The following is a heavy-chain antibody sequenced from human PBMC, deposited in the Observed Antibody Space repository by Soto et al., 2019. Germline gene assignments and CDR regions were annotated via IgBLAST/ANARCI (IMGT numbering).Heavy chain of an antibody. CDR1: GGSISSGDYY. V-gene: IGHV4-30-4*01. J-gene: IGHJ4*02. CDR2: IYYSGST. D-gene: IGHD2-21*02. CDR3: ARAHIVVVTAIE. Sequence: LSLTCTVSGGSISSGDYYWSWIRQPPGKGLEWIGYIYYSGSTYYNPSLKSRVTISVDTSKNQFSLKLSSVTAADTAVYYCARAHIVVVTAIEWGQGTLVTVSS.